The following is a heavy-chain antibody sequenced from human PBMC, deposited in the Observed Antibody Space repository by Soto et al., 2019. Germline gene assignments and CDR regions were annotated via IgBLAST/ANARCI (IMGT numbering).Heavy chain of an antibody. D-gene: IGHD3-3*01. CDR1: GYTFTSYG. CDR3: ARDGVVSEPHPKPQDAFDI. CDR2: ISAYNGNT. V-gene: IGHV1-18*01. Sequence: QVQLVQAGAEVKKPGASVKVSCKASGYTFTSYGISWVRQAPGQGLEWMGWISAYNGNTNYAQKLQGRVTMTTDTSTSTAYMELRSLRSDDTAVYYCARDGVVSEPHPKPQDAFDIWGQGTMVTVSS. J-gene: IGHJ3*02.